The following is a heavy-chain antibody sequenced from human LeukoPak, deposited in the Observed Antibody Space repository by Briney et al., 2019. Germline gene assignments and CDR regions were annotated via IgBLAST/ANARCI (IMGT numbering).Heavy chain of an antibody. CDR2: INPNSGGT. J-gene: IGHJ4*02. CDR1: GYTFTSYY. Sequence: ASVKVSCKASGYTFTSYYMHWVRQAPGQGLEWMGRINPNSGGTNYAQKFQGRVTMTRDTSISTAYMELSRLRSDDTAVYYCARDAHPIYYDSSASPLDYFDYWGQGTLVTVSS. D-gene: IGHD3-22*01. CDR3: ARDAHPIYYDSSASPLDYFDY. V-gene: IGHV1-2*06.